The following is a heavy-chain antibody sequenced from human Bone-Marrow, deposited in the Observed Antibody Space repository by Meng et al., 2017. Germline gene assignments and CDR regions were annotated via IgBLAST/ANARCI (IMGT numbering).Heavy chain of an antibody. CDR1: GVTFSGSD. V-gene: IGHV3-7*01. CDR2: IKQDGSEK. J-gene: IGHJ4*02. Sequence: GESLKISCAVSGVTFSGSDIHWVRQASGKGLEWVANIKQDGSEKYYVDSVKGRFTISRDNAKNSLYLQMNSLRAEDTAVYYCAREVRGSSGWYWSRVDYFDYWGQGTLVTVSS. CDR3: AREVRGSSGWYWSRVDYFDY. D-gene: IGHD6-19*01.